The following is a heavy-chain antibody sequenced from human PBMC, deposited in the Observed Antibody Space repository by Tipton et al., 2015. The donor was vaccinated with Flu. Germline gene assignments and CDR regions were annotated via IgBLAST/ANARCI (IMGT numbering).Heavy chain of an antibody. V-gene: IGHV3-48*01. CDR3: ARQRGSRMVDY. J-gene: IGHJ4*02. CDR2: ISSSSSTI. D-gene: IGHD4/OR15-4a*01. Sequence: SLRLSCAASGFTFSSYSMNWVRQAPGKGLEWVSYISSSSSTIYYADSVKGRFTISRDNAKNSLYLQMNSLRAEDTAVYYCARQRGSRMVDYWGQGTLVTVSS. CDR1: GFTFSSYS.